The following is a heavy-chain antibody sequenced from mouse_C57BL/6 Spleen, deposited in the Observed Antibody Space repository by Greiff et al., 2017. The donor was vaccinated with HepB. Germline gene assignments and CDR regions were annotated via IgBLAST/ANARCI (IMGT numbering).Heavy chain of an antibody. CDR1: GYAFTNYL. V-gene: IGHV1-54*01. D-gene: IGHD1-1*01. Sequence: VQLKQSGAELVRPGTSVKVSCKASGYAFTNYLIEWVKQRPGQGLEWIGVINPGSGGTNYNEKFKGKATLTADKSSSTAYMQLSSLTSEDSAVYFCARGGYYGSSPPFDYWGQGTTLTVSS. J-gene: IGHJ2*01. CDR3: ARGGYYGSSPPFDY. CDR2: INPGSGGT.